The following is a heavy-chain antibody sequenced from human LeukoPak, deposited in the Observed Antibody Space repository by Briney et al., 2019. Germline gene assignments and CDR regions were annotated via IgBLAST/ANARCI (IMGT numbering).Heavy chain of an antibody. D-gene: IGHD3-3*01. CDR1: GFTFSSYA. J-gene: IGHJ4*02. CDR2: ISGSGGST. Sequence: GGTVRLFCAASGFTFSSYAMSWVRQAPGKGLEWVSAISGSGGSTYYADSVKGRFTISRDNSKNTLYLQMNSLRAEDTAVYYCAKGTTIFGVVTYDYWGQGTLVTVSS. V-gene: IGHV3-23*01. CDR3: AKGTTIFGVVTYDY.